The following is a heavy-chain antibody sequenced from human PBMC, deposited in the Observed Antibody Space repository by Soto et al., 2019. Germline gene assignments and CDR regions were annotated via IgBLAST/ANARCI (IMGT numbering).Heavy chain of an antibody. V-gene: IGHV3-30*03. D-gene: IGHD3-10*01. CDR3: AKGSFSAHQFLDH. CDR2: ISSDGNDK. Sequence: QVQLVEXGGGVVQXXXSLRLSCAASGFTFSNYGMHWVRQAPGKGLEWVTTISSDGNDKYYAGSVKGRFTIXXXXXXXXXXXXXXXXXAEDTAVYYCAKGSFSAHQFLDHWGQGTLVTVXS. J-gene: IGHJ4*02. CDR1: GFTFSNYG.